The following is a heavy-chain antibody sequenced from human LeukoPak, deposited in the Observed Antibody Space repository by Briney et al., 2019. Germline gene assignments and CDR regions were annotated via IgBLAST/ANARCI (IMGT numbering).Heavy chain of an antibody. CDR2: IVVGSGNT. D-gene: IGHD6-6*01. CDR3: ARQVEYSISDNWFDP. V-gene: IGHV1-58*01. Sequence: ASVKVSCKASGFTFTSSAVQWVRQARGQRLEWIGWIVVGSGNTNYAQKFQERVTITRDMSTSTAYMELSSLRSEDTAVYYCARQVEYSISDNWFDPWGQGTLVTVSS. J-gene: IGHJ5*02. CDR1: GFTFTSSA.